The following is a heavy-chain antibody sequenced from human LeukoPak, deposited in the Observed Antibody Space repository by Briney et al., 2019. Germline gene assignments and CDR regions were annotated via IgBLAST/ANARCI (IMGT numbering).Heavy chain of an antibody. CDR3: ASQVFVAGTAMGHYPFDY. D-gene: IGHD6-19*01. Sequence: SQTLSLTCAISGDSVSSNSAAWNWIRQSPSRGLEWLRRTYYRSKWYNDYAVSVKRRITINPDTSKNQFSLQLNSVTPEDTAVYYCASQVFVAGTAMGHYPFDYWGQGTLVTVSS. V-gene: IGHV6-1*01. CDR2: TYYRSKWYN. CDR1: GDSVSSNSAA. J-gene: IGHJ4*02.